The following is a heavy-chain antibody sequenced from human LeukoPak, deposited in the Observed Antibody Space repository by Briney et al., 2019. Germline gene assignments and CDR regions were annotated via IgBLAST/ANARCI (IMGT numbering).Heavy chain of an antibody. CDR2: TYYRSKWFN. V-gene: IGHV6-1*01. D-gene: IGHD6-13*01. Sequence: SQTLSLTCVISGVSVSSNSAAWNWIRQSPSRGLEWLGRTYYRSKWFNDYAVSVKSRITIKPDTSKNQFSLQLNSVTPEDTAVYYCTGEPEQQLVRAWFDPWGQGTLVTVSS. J-gene: IGHJ5*02. CDR3: TGEPEQQLVRAWFDP. CDR1: GVSVSSNSAA.